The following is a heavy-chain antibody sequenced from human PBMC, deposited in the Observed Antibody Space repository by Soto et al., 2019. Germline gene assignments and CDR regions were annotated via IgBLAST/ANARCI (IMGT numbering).Heavy chain of an antibody. V-gene: IGHV3-21*01. J-gene: IGHJ6*02. Sequence: PGGSLRLSCAASGFTFSSYSMNWVRQAPGKGLEWVSSISSSSSYIYYADSVKGRFTISRDNAKNSLYLQMNSLRAEDTAVYYCASSSSHRYYYYGMDVWGQGTTVTVSS. D-gene: IGHD6-6*01. CDR1: GFTFSSYS. CDR2: ISSSSSYI. CDR3: ASSSSHRYYYYGMDV.